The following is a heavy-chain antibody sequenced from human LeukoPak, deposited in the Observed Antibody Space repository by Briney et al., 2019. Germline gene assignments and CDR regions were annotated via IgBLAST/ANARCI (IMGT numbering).Heavy chain of an antibody. J-gene: IGHJ4*02. Sequence: SGGSLRLSCSASGFTFSSYAMHWVRQAPGKGLEYVSAISSNGGSTYYADSVKGRFTISRDNSKNTLYLQMSSLRAEDTAVYYCVKGGYGSGSYYQYFDYSGQGILVTVSS. CDR3: VKGGYGSGSYYQYFDY. V-gene: IGHV3-64D*06. CDR1: GFTFSSYA. CDR2: ISSNGGST. D-gene: IGHD3-10*01.